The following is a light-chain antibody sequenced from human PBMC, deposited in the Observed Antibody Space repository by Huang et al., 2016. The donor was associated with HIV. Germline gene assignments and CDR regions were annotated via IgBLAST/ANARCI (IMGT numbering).Light chain of an antibody. CDR2: DAY. Sequence: EIILTQSPATLSLSPGERATLSCRASQSVGSYLAWYQQKPGQAPRLLIYDAYNRATGIPARFSGGGSGTDFTLTIRGLEPEDFAVYFCQQRSNRTPTTFGKGTKVE. CDR3: QQRSNRTPTT. CDR1: QSVGSY. J-gene: IGKJ1*01. V-gene: IGKV3-11*01.